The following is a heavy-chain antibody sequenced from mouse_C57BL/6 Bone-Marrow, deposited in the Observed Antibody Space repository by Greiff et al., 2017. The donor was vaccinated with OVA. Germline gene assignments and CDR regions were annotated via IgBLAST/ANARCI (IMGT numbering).Heavy chain of an antibody. V-gene: IGHV1-80*01. J-gene: IGHJ3*01. D-gene: IGHD1-1*01. Sequence: QVQLQQSGAELVKPGASVKISCKASGSAFSSYWMNWVKQRPGKGLEWIGQIYPGDGDTNYTGKLTGKATLTADNSSSTAYMQLSSLTSEDSAVYFCARSLFYYYGSRGFAYWGQGTLVTVSA. CDR1: GSAFSSYW. CDR3: ARSLFYYYGSRGFAY. CDR2: IYPGDGDT.